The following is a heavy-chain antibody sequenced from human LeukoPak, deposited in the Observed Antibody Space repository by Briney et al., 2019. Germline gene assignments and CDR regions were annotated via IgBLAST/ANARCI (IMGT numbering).Heavy chain of an antibody. CDR3: ARRKFIAVAGYFDY. J-gene: IGHJ4*02. CDR2: IYTSGST. Sequence: PSETLSLTCTVSGGSISSYYWSWIRQPAGKGLEWIGRIYTSGSTNYNPSLKSRVTMSVDTSKNQFSLKLSSVTAADTAVYYCARRKFIAVAGYFDYWGQGTLVTVSS. D-gene: IGHD6-19*01. V-gene: IGHV4-4*07. CDR1: GGSISSYY.